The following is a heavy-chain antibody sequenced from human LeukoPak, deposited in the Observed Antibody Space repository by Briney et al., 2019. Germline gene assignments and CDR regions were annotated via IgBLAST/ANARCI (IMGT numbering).Heavy chain of an antibody. CDR2: IYYSGST. Sequence: SETLSLTCTVSGGSISSYYWSWIRQPPGKGLEWIGYIYYSGSTNYNPSLKSRVTISVDTSKNQFSLKLSSVTAADTAVYYCAGSVVVAATCDYWGQGTLVTVSS. CDR3: AGSVVVAATCDY. J-gene: IGHJ4*02. D-gene: IGHD2-15*01. V-gene: IGHV4-59*01. CDR1: GGSISSYY.